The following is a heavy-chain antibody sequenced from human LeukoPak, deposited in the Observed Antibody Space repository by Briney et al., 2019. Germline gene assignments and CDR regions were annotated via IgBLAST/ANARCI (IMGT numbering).Heavy chain of an antibody. Sequence: GASVKVSCKASGGTFSSYAISWVRQAPGQGLEWMGRIIPILGTANYAQKFQGRVTITTDESTSTAYMELSSLRSEDTAVYYCASTPSGYSYGLDYYMDVWGKGTTVTVSS. CDR3: ASTPSGYSYGLDYYMDV. CDR1: GGTFSSYA. J-gene: IGHJ6*03. D-gene: IGHD5-18*01. CDR2: IIPILGTA. V-gene: IGHV1-69*11.